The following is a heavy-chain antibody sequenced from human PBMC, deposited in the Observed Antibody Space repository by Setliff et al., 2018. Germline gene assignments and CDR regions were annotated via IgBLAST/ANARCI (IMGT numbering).Heavy chain of an antibody. V-gene: IGHV4-39*01. CDR2: VSFFGSA. CDR3: ARQSGSGSSPYFDF. J-gene: IGHJ4*02. CDR1: GVSFSSTTFY. D-gene: IGHD3-10*01. Sequence: SETLSLTCNVSGVSFSSTTFYWAWIRQSPGKGLEWIGSVSFFGSAYYNPSLQSRGAISLDTSRNQFSLKLTSVTAADTAVYYCARQSGSGSSPYFDFWGQGTLVTVSS.